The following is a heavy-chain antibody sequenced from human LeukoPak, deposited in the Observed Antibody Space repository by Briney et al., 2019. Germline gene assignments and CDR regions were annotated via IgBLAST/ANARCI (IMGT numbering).Heavy chain of an antibody. V-gene: IGHV4-34*01. Sequence: TSETLSLTCTVFGVSSSGNYWSWIRQPPGKGLEWIGEINHSGSINYNPSLKRRVTISVDTSKNQFSLKLTSVTAADTAVYYCARGVYYGSGKDYWGQGTLVTVSS. J-gene: IGHJ4*02. CDR2: INHSGSI. CDR1: GVSSSGNY. CDR3: ARGVYYGSGKDY. D-gene: IGHD3-10*01.